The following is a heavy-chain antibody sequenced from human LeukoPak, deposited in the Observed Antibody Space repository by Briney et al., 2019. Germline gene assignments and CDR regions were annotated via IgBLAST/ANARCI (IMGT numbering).Heavy chain of an antibody. CDR1: GYTFTSYY. CDR2: INPSGGST. V-gene: IGHV1-46*01. Sequence: ASVKVSCKASGYTFTSYYMHWVRQAPGQGLEWMGIINPSGGSTSYAQKFQGRVTMTRDTSTSTVYMELSSLRAEDTAVYYCARDVGYCSSTTCYDAFDIWGQGTMVTVSS. CDR3: ARDVGYCSSTTCYDAFDI. D-gene: IGHD2-2*01. J-gene: IGHJ3*02.